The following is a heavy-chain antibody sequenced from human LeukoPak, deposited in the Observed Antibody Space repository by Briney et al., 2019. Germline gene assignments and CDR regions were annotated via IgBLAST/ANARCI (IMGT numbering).Heavy chain of an antibody. CDR2: INHSGST. Sequence: TSETLSLTCAVYGGSFSGYYWSWIRQPPGKGLEWIGEINHSGSTNYNPSLKSRVTISVDTSKNQFSLKLSSVTAADTAVYYCARGGGWLGPSDAFDIWGQGTMVTVSS. CDR1: GGSFSGYY. J-gene: IGHJ3*02. CDR3: ARGGGWLGPSDAFDI. D-gene: IGHD3-10*01. V-gene: IGHV4-34*01.